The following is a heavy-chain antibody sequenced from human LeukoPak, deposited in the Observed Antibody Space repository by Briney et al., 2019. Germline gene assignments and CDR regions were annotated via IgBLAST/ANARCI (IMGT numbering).Heavy chain of an antibody. CDR2: IYYSGST. J-gene: IGHJ4*02. V-gene: IGHV4-39*07. CDR3: ARGPQEELYYDSSGPLDY. D-gene: IGHD3-22*01. CDR1: GGSISSSSYY. Sequence: SETLSLTCTVSGGSISSSSYYWGWIRQPPGKGLEWIGSIYYSGSTNYNPSLKSRVTISVDTSKNQFSLKLSSVTAADTAVYYCARGPQEELYYDSSGPLDYWGQGTLVTVSS.